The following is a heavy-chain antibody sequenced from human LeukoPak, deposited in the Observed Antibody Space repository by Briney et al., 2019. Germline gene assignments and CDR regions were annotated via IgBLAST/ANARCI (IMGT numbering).Heavy chain of an antibody. CDR2: IYPGDSAT. D-gene: IGHD3-10*01. V-gene: IGHV5-51*01. Sequence: GESLKIFCEGSGYSLTSYWIGWVRQMPGKGLEWMGIIYPGDSATRYSPSFQGQVTISADKSISTAYLQWSSLKASGTAMYYCARAMTRVQYFDFWGQGILVTVSS. J-gene: IGHJ4*02. CDR1: GYSLTSYW. CDR3: ARAMTRVQYFDF.